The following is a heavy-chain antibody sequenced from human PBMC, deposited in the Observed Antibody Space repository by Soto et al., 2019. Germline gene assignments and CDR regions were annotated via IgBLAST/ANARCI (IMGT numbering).Heavy chain of an antibody. CDR1: GGSISSYY. V-gene: IGHV4-59*01. CDR2: IYYSGST. J-gene: IGHJ6*03. D-gene: IGHD3-3*01. CDR3: ARGSYDFWSGYYDYYYMDV. Sequence: PSETLSLTCTVSGGSISSYYWSWIRQPPGKGLEWIGYIYYSGSTNYNPSLKSRVTISVDTSKNQFSLKLSSVTAADTAVYYCARGSYDFWSGYYDYYYMDVWGKGTTVTVSS.